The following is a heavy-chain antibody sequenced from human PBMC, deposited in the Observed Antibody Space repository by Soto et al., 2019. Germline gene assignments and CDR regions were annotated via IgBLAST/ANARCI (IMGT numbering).Heavy chain of an antibody. CDR1: GGTFSSYA. D-gene: IGHD3-22*01. J-gene: IGHJ3*01. CDR2: IIPIFGTA. Sequence: GASVKVSCKASGGTFSSYAISWVRQAPGQGLEWMGGIIPIFGTANYAQKFQGRVTITADKSTSTAYMELSSLRSEDTAVYYCARVIYYDSSGLSAFDLWGQGTMVTVSS. V-gene: IGHV1-69*06. CDR3: ARVIYYDSSGLSAFDL.